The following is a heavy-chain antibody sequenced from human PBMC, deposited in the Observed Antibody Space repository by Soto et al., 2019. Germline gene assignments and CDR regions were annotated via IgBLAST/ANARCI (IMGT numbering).Heavy chain of an antibody. Sequence: QVQLVQSGAEVKKPGSSVKVSCKASGGTFSTSTFTWVRQAPGQGLEWMGRTIPILDVADYAQDFQGRVTITADKSTSTAYMALTSLKSKDTAVYYCARDSPIGSTYSGYDAIDSWGQGTLVTVSS. V-gene: IGHV1-69*08. D-gene: IGHD5-12*01. CDR1: GGTFSTST. CDR2: TIPILDVA. J-gene: IGHJ4*02. CDR3: ARDSPIGSTYSGYDAIDS.